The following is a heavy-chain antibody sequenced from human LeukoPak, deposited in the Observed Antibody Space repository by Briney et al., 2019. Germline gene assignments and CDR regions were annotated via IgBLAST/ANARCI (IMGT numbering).Heavy chain of an antibody. CDR1: GVTISDAW. J-gene: IGHJ1*01. D-gene: IGHD3-10*01. V-gene: IGHV3-15*01. CDR2: IKSKSDRGTT. Sequence: GGSLTLSCVASGVTISDAWMSWVRQAPGKGLEWVGRIKSKSDRGTTDYAAAVTDRFIISRDDSKNTLFLQMNSLEADDTAVYYCTTGGHYCGSWGQGTLVIVSS. CDR3: TTGGHYCGS.